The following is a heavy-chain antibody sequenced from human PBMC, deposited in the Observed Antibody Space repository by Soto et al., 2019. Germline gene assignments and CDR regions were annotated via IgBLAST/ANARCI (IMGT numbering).Heavy chain of an antibody. CDR2: ISYDGSNK. Sequence: QVQLVESGGGVVQPGRSLRLSCAASGFTFSSYGMHWVRQAPGKGLEWVAVISYDGSNKYYADSVKGRFTISRDNSKSTLYLQMNSLRAEDTAVYYCPKDRARYCGGCSCYSIFDYWGQGTLVTVSS. J-gene: IGHJ4*02. D-gene: IGHD2-15*01. CDR1: GFTFSSYG. CDR3: PKDRARYCGGCSCYSIFDY. V-gene: IGHV3-30*18.